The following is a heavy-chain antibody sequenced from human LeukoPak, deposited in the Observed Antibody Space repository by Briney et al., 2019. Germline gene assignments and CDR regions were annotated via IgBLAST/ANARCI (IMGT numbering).Heavy chain of an antibody. Sequence: GASVKLSCKASGYTVSSYGISSVRQSPRQPLEWRGWISVYNGNRNYAQQPQGRVTMTTDTSTSTAHMQLRSLRCDDTAVYYCARLRGAPRLLEDCWGRGTMATVSS. D-gene: IGHD1-26*01. CDR1: GYTVSSYG. CDR2: ISVYNGNR. V-gene: IGHV1-18*01. J-gene: IGHJ4*02. CDR3: ARLRGAPRLLEDC.